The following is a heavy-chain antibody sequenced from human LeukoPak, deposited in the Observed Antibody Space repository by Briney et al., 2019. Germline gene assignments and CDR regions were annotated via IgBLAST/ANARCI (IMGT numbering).Heavy chain of an antibody. CDR3: ARGSGGYDVVDY. V-gene: IGHV1-8*03. D-gene: IGHD5-12*01. J-gene: IGHJ4*02. CDR1: GYTFTSYD. CDR2: MNPNSGNT. Sequence: ASVKVSCKASGYTFTSYDINWVRQATGQGLEWMGRMNPNSGNTGYAQKFQGRVTITRNTSISTAYMELSSLRSEDTAVYYCARGSGGYDVVDYWGQGTLVTVSS.